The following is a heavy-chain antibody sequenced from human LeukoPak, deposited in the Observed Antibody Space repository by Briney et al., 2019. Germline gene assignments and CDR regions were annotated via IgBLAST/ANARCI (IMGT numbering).Heavy chain of an antibody. Sequence: LGGSLRLSCAASGFTFSSYSVNWVRQAPGKGLEWVSFINSRSSTIYYADSVKGRFTISRDNAKNSLYLQMNSLRAEDTAVYYCTSHTGTGDAFRPFHIWGQGTMVTVSS. CDR3: TSHTGTGDAFRPFHI. J-gene: IGHJ3*02. CDR1: GFTFSSYS. V-gene: IGHV3-48*04. CDR2: INSRSSTI. D-gene: IGHD2-21*02.